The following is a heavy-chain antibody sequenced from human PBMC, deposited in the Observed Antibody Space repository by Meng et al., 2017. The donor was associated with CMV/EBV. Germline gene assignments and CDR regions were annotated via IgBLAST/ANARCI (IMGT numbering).Heavy chain of an antibody. D-gene: IGHD6-13*01. CDR1: GGTFSSYA. Sequence: QVLLVQSGAEVQKHGSSVKVSCKASGGTFSSYAISWVRQAPGQGLEWMGGIIPIFGTANYAQKFQGRVTITADESTSTAYMELSSLRSEDTAVYYCALAEYSSSLFDYWGQGTLVTVSS. J-gene: IGHJ4*02. CDR2: IIPIFGTA. V-gene: IGHV1-69*12. CDR3: ALAEYSSSLFDY.